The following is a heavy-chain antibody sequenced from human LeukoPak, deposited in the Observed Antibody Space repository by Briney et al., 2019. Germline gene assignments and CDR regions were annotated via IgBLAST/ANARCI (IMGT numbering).Heavy chain of an antibody. CDR3: GKERYGSSSVVDY. CDR2: ITGSGDST. CDR1: GFTFSSNA. Sequence: GGSLRLSCAASGFTFSSNAMNWVRQAAGKGLEWVSGITGSGDSTYYADSVKGRFTISRDNSKNTVYLQMNSLRVEDTAVYHCGKERYGSSSVVDYWGHGTLVTVSS. J-gene: IGHJ4*01. D-gene: IGHD6-6*01. V-gene: IGHV3-23*01.